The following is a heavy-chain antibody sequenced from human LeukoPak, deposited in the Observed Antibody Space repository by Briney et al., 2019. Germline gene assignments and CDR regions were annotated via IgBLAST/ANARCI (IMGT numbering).Heavy chain of an antibody. CDR2: IYWDDDK. J-gene: IGHJ1*01. CDR3: AHSNSARYPLYFQN. Sequence: ESGPTLVKPTQTLTLTCTFSGFSLSTSGVSVGWIRQPPGKALEWLALIYWDDDKRYSPSLKSKLTITKDTSKNQVVLTMTNMDPVDTATYYCAHSNSARYPLYFQNWGQGTLVTVS. CDR1: GFSLSTSGVS. D-gene: IGHD1-26*01. V-gene: IGHV2-5*02.